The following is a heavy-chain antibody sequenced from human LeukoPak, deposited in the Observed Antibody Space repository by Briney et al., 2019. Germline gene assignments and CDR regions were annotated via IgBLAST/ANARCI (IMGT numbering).Heavy chain of an antibody. D-gene: IGHD3-10*01. CDR1: GGSFSGYY. J-gene: IGHJ6*03. CDR3: ARGLKESYYYYMDV. CDR2: INHSGST. Sequence: SETLSLTWAVYGGSFSGYYCSWIRQPPGKGLEWIGEINHSGSTNYNPSLKSRVTISVDTSKKQFSLKLSSVTAADTAVYYCARGLKESYYYYMDVWGKGTTVTVSS. V-gene: IGHV4-34*01.